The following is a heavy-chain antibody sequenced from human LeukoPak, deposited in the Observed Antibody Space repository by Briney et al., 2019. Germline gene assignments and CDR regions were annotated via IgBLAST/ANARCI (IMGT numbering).Heavy chain of an antibody. Sequence: GASVKVSCKASGYTFTGYYMHWVRQAPGQGLEWMGWINPNSGGTNYAQKFQGRVTMTRDTSISTAYMELSRLRSDDTAVYYCARDWMAGSRWGYYGMDGWGQGTKVSVCS. J-gene: IGHJ6*02. CDR2: INPNSGGT. D-gene: IGHD5-24*01. CDR1: GYTFTGYY. CDR3: ARDWMAGSRWGYYGMDG. V-gene: IGHV1-2*02.